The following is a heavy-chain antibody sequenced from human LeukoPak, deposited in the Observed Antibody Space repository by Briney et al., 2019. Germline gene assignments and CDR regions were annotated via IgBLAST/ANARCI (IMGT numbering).Heavy chain of an antibody. CDR1: GYTFASYG. CDR3: ARAPPHYYDSDLPFDY. Sequence: ASVKVSCKASGYTFASYGISWVRQAPGQGLEWMGWISAYDGNTNYAQKLQGRVTMTTDASTSIAYMELRSLKSDDTAVYYCARAPPHYYDSDLPFDYWGQGTLVTVSS. CDR2: ISAYDGNT. V-gene: IGHV1-18*01. D-gene: IGHD3-22*01. J-gene: IGHJ4*02.